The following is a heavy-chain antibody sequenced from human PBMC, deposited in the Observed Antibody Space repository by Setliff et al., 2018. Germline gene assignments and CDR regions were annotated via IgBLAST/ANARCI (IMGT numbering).Heavy chain of an antibody. V-gene: IGHV7-4-1*02. Sequence: WASVKVSCKGSGYTFSTYAIIWMRQAPGQGLEWMGWINTNTGNPSYAQGFTGRFVFSLDTSVSTAYLQISSLKAEDTAICYCARGSRFGTIVYRGDYYLDVWGKGTTVTVSS. CDR1: GYTFSTYA. CDR3: ARGSRFGTIVYRGDYYLDV. D-gene: IGHD3-10*01. J-gene: IGHJ6*03. CDR2: INTNTGNP.